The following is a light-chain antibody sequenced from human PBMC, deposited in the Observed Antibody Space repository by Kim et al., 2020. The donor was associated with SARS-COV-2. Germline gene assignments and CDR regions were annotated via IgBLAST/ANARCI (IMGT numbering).Light chain of an antibody. CDR2: GAS. V-gene: IGKV3-15*01. J-gene: IGKJ4*01. CDR3: QQYNNWPPLT. CDR1: QSVSSN. Sequence: SPGERATLSCRASQSVSSNLAWYQQKPGQAPRLLIYGASTRATGIPARFSGSGSGTEFTLTIRSLQSEDFAVYYCQQYNNWPPLTFGGGTKVDIK.